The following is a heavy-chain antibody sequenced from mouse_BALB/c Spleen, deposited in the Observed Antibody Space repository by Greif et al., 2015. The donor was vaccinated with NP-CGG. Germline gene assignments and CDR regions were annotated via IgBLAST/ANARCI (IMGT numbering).Heavy chain of an antibody. CDR2: INPSTGYT. Sequence: VQLQQSGAELAKPGASVKMSCKASGYTFTSYWMHWVKQRPGQGLEWIGYINPSTGYTEYNQKFKDKATLTTDKSSSTAYMQLSSLTSEDSAVYYCARRVYGKFPAYWGQGTLVTVSA. J-gene: IGHJ3*01. CDR3: ARRVYGKFPAY. D-gene: IGHD2-1*01. CDR1: GYTFTSYW. V-gene: IGHV1-7*01.